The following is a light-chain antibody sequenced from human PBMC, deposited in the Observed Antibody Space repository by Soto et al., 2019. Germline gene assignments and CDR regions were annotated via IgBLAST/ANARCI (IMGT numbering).Light chain of an antibody. CDR1: QSLVCVDGNTY. J-gene: IGKJ4*01. Sequence: DVVMTQTPLSLPVTLGQPASISCRSSQSLVCVDGNTYLNWVHQRPGQSPRRLIYKVSNRDSGVPDRFSGSGSGTDFTLKISRVEAEDVGVYYCMQGTDWPPTFGGGTKVDIK. V-gene: IGKV2-30*01. CDR3: MQGTDWPPT. CDR2: KVS.